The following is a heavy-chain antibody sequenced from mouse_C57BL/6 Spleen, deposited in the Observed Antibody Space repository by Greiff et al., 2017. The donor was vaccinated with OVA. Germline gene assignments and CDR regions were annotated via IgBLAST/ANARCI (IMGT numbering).Heavy chain of an antibody. J-gene: IGHJ3*01. CDR2: IHPNSGST. CDR3: ARDWDEAY. V-gene: IGHV1-64*01. CDR1: GYTFTSYW. D-gene: IGHD4-1*01. Sequence: VKLKQPGAELVKPGASVKLSCKASGYTFTSYWMHWVKQRPGQGLEWIGMIHPNSGSTNYNEKFKSKATLTVDKSSSTAYMQLSSLTSEDSAVYYCARDWDEAYWGQGTLVTVSA.